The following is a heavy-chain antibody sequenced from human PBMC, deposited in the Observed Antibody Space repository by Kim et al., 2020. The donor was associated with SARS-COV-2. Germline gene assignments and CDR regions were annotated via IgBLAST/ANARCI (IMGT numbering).Heavy chain of an antibody. Sequence: SYPASGKGRFTISRDNSKNTLYLQMNSLRAEDTAVYYCAKDNNWNHFDYWGQGTLVTVSS. V-gene: IGHV3-23*01. J-gene: IGHJ4*02. CDR3: AKDNNWNHFDY. D-gene: IGHD1-20*01.